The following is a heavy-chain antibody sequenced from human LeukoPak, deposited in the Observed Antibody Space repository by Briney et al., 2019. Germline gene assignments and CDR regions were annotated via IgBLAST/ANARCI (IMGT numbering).Heavy chain of an antibody. D-gene: IGHD3-10*01. V-gene: IGHV1-2*06. CDR2: INPNSGGT. CDR1: GYTFTGYY. Sequence: GASAKVSCKASGYTFTGYYMHWVRQAPGQGLEWMGRINPNSGGTNYAQKFQGRVTMTRDTSISTAYMELSRLRSDDTAVYYCARPVLLWFGELGYWGQGTLVTVSS. CDR3: ARPVLLWFGELGY. J-gene: IGHJ4*02.